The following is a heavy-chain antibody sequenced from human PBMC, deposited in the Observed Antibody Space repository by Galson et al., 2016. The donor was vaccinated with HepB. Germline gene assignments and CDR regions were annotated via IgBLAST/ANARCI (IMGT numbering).Heavy chain of an antibody. J-gene: IGHJ1*01. CDR2: IRFDGSNK. Sequence: SLRLSCAASGFSFSSYGMHWVRQAPGRGLEWVAVIRFDGSNKYYADSVKGRLSISRDNSKNTLYLQMNSLRAEDTAVYYCASDSDSSGYCPRHGYFQHWGQGTLVTVSS. CDR3: ASDSDSSGYCPRHGYFQH. V-gene: IGHV3-33*01. CDR1: GFSFSSYG. D-gene: IGHD3-22*01.